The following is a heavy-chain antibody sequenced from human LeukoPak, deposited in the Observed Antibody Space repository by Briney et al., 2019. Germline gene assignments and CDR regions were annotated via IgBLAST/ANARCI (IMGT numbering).Heavy chain of an antibody. V-gene: IGHV6-1*01. CDR3: ARVSPWVWELLSGYFDC. CDR2: TYYRSKWYN. Sequence: SQTLSLTCAISGDSVSSNSAAWNWIRQSPSRGLEWLGRTYYRSKWYNDYAVSVKSRITINPDTSKNQFSLNLTSVTAADTAVYYCARVSPWVWELLSGYFDCWGQGTLVTVSS. D-gene: IGHD1-26*01. J-gene: IGHJ4*02. CDR1: GDSVSSNSAA.